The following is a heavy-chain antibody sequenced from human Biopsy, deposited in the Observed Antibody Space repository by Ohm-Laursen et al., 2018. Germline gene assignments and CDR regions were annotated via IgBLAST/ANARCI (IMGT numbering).Heavy chain of an antibody. D-gene: IGHD6-13*01. Sequence: SDTLSLTCAVYGGSFNGYFWSWIRQPPGKGLEWIGDITQSGSTNYSPSLKSRVTISVDTAKKQFSLSLRSVTAADTAVYYCARVPLPGIGAAYQGRFLYGMEVWGQGTTVSVSS. J-gene: IGHJ6*02. V-gene: IGHV4-34*01. CDR1: GGSFNGYF. CDR3: ARVPLPGIGAAYQGRFLYGMEV. CDR2: ITQSGST.